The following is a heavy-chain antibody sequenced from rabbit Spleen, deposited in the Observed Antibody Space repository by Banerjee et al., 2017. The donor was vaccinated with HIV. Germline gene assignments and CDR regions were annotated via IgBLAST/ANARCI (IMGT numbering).Heavy chain of an antibody. V-gene: IGHV1S40*01. D-gene: IGHD1-1*01. CDR3: ARDDGSTSGIEFNL. Sequence: QSLEESGGGLVTPGGTLTLTCTASGFTLSSSDCMYWVRQAPGKGLELIACIYVGSSGSTYYASWAKGRFTISRTSSTTVTLQMTSLTAADTATYFCARDDGSTSGIEFNLWGPGTLVTVS. CDR2: IYVGSSGST. CDR1: GFTLSSSDC. J-gene: IGHJ4*01.